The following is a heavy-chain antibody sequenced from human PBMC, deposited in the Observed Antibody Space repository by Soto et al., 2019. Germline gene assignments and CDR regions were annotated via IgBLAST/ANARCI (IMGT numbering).Heavy chain of an antibody. D-gene: IGHD2-2*01. CDR2: ISGSGGST. Sequence: GGSLRLSCAASGFTFSSYAMSWVRQAPGKGLEWVSAISGSGGSTYYADSVKGRFTISRDNSKNTLYLQMKSLRAEDTAVYYCAKDRRVVVPAAMGALRYFDLTLFDYWGQGTLVTVSS. CDR1: GFTFSSYA. CDR3: AKDRRVVVPAAMGALRYFDLTLFDY. V-gene: IGHV3-23*01. J-gene: IGHJ4*02.